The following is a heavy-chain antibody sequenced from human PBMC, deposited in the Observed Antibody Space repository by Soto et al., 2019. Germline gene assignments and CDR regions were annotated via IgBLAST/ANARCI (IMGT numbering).Heavy chain of an antibody. D-gene: IGHD3-3*01. J-gene: IGHJ4*02. CDR1: GFSISSAW. CDR3: TTGSVEGY. CDR2: IKTKTQGETT. V-gene: IGHV3-15*07. Sequence: EVQLVESGGGLVKPGGSLRLSCTASGFSISSAWMNWVRQAPGKGLEWVGRIKTKTQGETTDCPAPVKGRFTISRDDSKNTLYLQMNSLKMEDTAVYYCTTGSVEGYWGQGTLVTVSS.